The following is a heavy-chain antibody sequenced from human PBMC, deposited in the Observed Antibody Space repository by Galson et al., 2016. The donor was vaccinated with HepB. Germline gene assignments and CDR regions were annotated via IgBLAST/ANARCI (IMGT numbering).Heavy chain of an antibody. CDR2: IKEDGNEK. CDR1: GFTFSSYW. CDR3: ARDEGKSSGGSSQFAY. V-gene: IGHV3-7*03. D-gene: IGHD6-19*01. J-gene: IGHJ4*02. Sequence: LRLSCAVSGFTFSSYWMSWVRQAPGKGLEWVANIKEDGNEKYYVDSVEGRFSISRDNAKNSLYLQMNSLRAEDTAVYYCARDEGKSSGGSSQFAYWGQGTLVSVSS.